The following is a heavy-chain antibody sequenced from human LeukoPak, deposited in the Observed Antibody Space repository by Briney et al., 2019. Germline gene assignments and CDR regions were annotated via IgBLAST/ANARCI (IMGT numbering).Heavy chain of an antibody. V-gene: IGHV1-2*02. CDR2: INPNSGGT. Sequence: GASVKVSCKASGYTFTGYYMHWVRQAPGQGLEWMGWINPNSGGTNYAQKFQGRVTMTRDTSLSTAYMELSRLRSDDTAVYYCARGRKPFSGTAIYSGNWFDPWGQGTLVTVSS. CDR1: GYTFTGYY. D-gene: IGHD3-10*02. CDR3: ARGRKPFSGTAIYSGNWFDP. J-gene: IGHJ5*02.